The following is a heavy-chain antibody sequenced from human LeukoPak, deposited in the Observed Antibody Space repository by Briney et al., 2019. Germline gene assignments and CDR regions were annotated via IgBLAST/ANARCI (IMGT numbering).Heavy chain of an antibody. Sequence: ASVKVSCKASGYTFTGYYMHWVRQAPGQGLEWMGWINPNSGGTNYAQKFQGRVTMTRDTSISTAYMELSSLRSEDTAVYYCASQTSSYVRDLEWPLDAFDIWGQGTMVTVSS. J-gene: IGHJ3*02. CDR1: GYTFTGYY. CDR3: ASQTSSYVRDLEWPLDAFDI. CDR2: INPNSGGT. V-gene: IGHV1-2*02. D-gene: IGHD3-3*01.